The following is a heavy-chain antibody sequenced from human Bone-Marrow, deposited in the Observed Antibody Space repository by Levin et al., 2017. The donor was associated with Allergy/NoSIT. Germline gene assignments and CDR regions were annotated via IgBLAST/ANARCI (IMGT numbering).Heavy chain of an antibody. CDR1: GFTFSDYY. D-gene: IGHD4-11*01. V-gene: IGHV3-11*01. J-gene: IGHJ4*02. CDR3: ARYERQDYKGFDY. Sequence: GESLKISCVASGFTFSDYYMSWIRQAPGKGLEWLAYISTSARTIYYADSVRGRLTISRDNAKSTLYLHMTSLRVEDTAVYYCARYERQDYKGFDYWAQGTLVTVSS. CDR2: ISTSARTI.